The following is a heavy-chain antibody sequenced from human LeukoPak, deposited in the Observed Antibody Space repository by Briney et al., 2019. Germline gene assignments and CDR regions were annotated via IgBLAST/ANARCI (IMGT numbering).Heavy chain of an antibody. CDR1: GFTFDDYA. J-gene: IGHJ4*02. CDR3: AKATLSYSSPAAAFDY. Sequence: GRSLRLSCAASGFTFDDYAMHWVRQAPGKGLKWVSGISWNSGSIGYADSVKGRFTISRDNAKNSLYLQMNSLRAEDTALYYCAKATLSYSSPAAAFDYWGQGTLVTVSS. V-gene: IGHV3-9*01. D-gene: IGHD6-13*01. CDR2: ISWNSGSI.